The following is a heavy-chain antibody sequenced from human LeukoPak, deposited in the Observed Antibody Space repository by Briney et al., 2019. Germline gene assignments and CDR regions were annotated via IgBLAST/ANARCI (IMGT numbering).Heavy chain of an antibody. Sequence: SETLSLTCAVSGYSISSGYYWGWIRQPPGKGLEWIGSIYHSGSTYYNPSLKSRVTISVDTSKNQFSLKLSSVTAAGTAVYYCARDHSYGSGSYHFDYWGQGTLVTVSS. V-gene: IGHV4-38-2*02. CDR1: GYSISSGYY. CDR3: ARDHSYGSGSYHFDY. D-gene: IGHD3-10*01. J-gene: IGHJ4*02. CDR2: IYHSGST.